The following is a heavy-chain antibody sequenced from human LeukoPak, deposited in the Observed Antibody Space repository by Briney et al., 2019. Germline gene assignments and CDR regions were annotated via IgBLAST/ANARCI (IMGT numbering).Heavy chain of an antibody. D-gene: IGHD2-15*01. J-gene: IGHJ4*02. CDR1: EFTFSSYW. V-gene: IGHV3-7*01. Sequence: GGSLRLSCAASEFTFSSYWMSWVRQAPGKGLEWVANIKQDGSEKYYVDSVRGRFTISRDNAKNSLDLQMNSLRAEDTAVYYCARWGYCTGGSCYRYDQWGQGTLVTVSS. CDR3: ARWGYCTGGSCYRYDQ. CDR2: IKQDGSEK.